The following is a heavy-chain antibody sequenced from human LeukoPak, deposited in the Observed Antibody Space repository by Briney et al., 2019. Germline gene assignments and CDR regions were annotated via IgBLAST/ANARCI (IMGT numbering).Heavy chain of an antibody. Sequence: GRSLTLACAASGSTLSSYCMHWVRQAPGKGLEWVAFISYGGSNEYYADSVKGRFTLSRDNSKNTLYLQMNSLRAEDTAVYYCAKGRSAMVTSFDYWGQGTLVTVS. CDR1: GSTLSSYC. D-gene: IGHD5-18*01. V-gene: IGHV3-30*18. CDR3: AKGRSAMVTSFDY. J-gene: IGHJ4*02. CDR2: ISYGGSNE.